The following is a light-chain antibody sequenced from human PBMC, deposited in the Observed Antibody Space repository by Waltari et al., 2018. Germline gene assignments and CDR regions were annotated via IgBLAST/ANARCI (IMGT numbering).Light chain of an antibody. V-gene: IGLV4-69*01. CDR2: VNRDGSH. J-gene: IGLJ3*02. Sequence: QLVLTQSPSASASLGASVKLTCTLSSGHTNYAIAWHQQQPGKGPRYLMKVNRDGSHYKGDGIPDRFSGSISGAERYLTISSLQSEDEADYYCQTWGPGIRVFGGGTNVTVL. CDR1: SGHTNYA. CDR3: QTWGPGIRV.